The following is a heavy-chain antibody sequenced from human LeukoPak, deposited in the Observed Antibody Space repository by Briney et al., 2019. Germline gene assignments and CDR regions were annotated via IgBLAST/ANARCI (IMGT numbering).Heavy chain of an antibody. CDR3: TKNGGYSDAFDI. CDR1: GFIFDDYA. D-gene: IGHD3-10*01. J-gene: IGHJ3*02. Sequence: GGSLRLSCAAFGFIFDDYAMHWVRQAPGKGLEWVSLISGDGGRTYYTDSVKGRFTISRDNSKHSLYLQMNSLRTEDTALYYCTKNGGYSDAFDIWGQGTMVTVSS. V-gene: IGHV3-43*02. CDR2: ISGDGGRT.